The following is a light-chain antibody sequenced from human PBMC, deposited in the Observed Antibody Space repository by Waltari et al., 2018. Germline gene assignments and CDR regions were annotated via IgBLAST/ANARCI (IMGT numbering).Light chain of an antibody. CDR2: GQN. J-gene: IGLJ2*01. CDR1: SPRRCY. V-gene: IGLV3-19*01. CDR3: HSRDTSSTRV. Sequence: SSELTQDPSVSVALGQTVRNTCQGDSPRRCYASWYQQRPGQAPILVLYGQNNRPSGIPDRFSGSTSGNTASLTITGAQAEDEADYYCHSRDTSSTRVFGGGTRLTV.